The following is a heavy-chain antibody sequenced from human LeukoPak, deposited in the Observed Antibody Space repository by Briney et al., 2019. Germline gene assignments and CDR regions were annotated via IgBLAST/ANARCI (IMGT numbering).Heavy chain of an antibody. J-gene: IGHJ3*02. CDR1: AGSISSYY. Sequence: SETMSLACTVSAGSISSYYWNWIRQPPGKGLEWIGYIYYSGITNYNPSLKSRVTISVGTSKSQFSLTLTSVTAADTALYYCARAGRWEGRPHAFDIWGQGTMVTVSS. CDR2: IYYSGIT. CDR3: ARAGRWEGRPHAFDI. V-gene: IGHV4-59*01. D-gene: IGHD1-26*01.